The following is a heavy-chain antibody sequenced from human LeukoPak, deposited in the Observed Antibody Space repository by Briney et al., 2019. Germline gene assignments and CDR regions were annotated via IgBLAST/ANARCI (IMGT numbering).Heavy chain of an antibody. V-gene: IGHV3-7*05. D-gene: IGHD6-19*01. CDR1: GFTFSTYW. Sequence: GGSLRLSCAASGFTFSTYWMTWVRQAPGKGLEWVANIKQDGSEKYYVDSVKGRFTISRDNAKNSLYLQMNSLRVEDTAVYYCATEQWLVYWGQGTLVTVSS. J-gene: IGHJ4*02. CDR3: ATEQWLVY. CDR2: IKQDGSEK.